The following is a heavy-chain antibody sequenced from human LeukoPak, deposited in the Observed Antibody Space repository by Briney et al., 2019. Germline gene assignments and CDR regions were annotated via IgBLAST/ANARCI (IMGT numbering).Heavy chain of an antibody. Sequence: PGGSLRLSCAASGFTFSGYWRNWARQAPGKGLEWVASINHNGNVNYYVDSVKGRFTISRDNAKNSLYLQMSNLRAEDTAVYFCARGGGLDVWGQGATVTVSS. CDR3: ARGGGLDV. CDR1: GFTFSGYW. V-gene: IGHV3-7*03. J-gene: IGHJ6*02. D-gene: IGHD3-16*01. CDR2: INHNGNVN.